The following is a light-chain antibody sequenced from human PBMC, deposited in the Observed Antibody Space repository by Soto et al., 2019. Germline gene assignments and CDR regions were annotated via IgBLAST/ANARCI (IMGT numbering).Light chain of an antibody. J-gene: IGKJ5*01. CDR3: RQYDNLPPT. CDR2: DAS. CDR1: QSISRY. Sequence: DIQMTQSPSSLSASVGDRVNISCRASQSISRYLNWYQQTPGRAPKLLIYDASNLETGVPSRFSGGGSGTDFTFTISSLQPEDIATYYCRQYDNLPPTFGQGTRLEIK. V-gene: IGKV1-33*01.